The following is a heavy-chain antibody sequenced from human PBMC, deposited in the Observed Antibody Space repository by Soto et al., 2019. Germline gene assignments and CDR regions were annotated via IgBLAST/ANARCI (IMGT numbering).Heavy chain of an antibody. CDR3: SRDVVVGAKALNY. J-gene: IGHJ4*02. V-gene: IGHV3-7*01. D-gene: IGHD2-21*01. CDR1: GFTFSNYW. Sequence: GGSLRLSCAASGFTFSNYWMTWVRQAPGKGLEWVANIKEDGSEKHYVDSVKGRFTISRDNAKNSLYLQMSSLRVEDTAVYFCSRDVVVGAKALNYWGQGALVTVSS. CDR2: IKEDGSEK.